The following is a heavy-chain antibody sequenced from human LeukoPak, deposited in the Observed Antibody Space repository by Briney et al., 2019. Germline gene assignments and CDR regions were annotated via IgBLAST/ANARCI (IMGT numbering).Heavy chain of an antibody. J-gene: IGHJ6*03. CDR3: ARRFKRFGIAAAGSYLDV. V-gene: IGHV3-33*01. CDR1: GFTFSSYG. CDR2: IWYDGSNK. D-gene: IGHD6-13*01. Sequence: PGGSLRLSCAPSGFTFSSYGMHWVRQAPGKGLEWVAVIWYDGSNKYYADSVKGRFTISRDNSKNTLYLQMNSLRAEDTAVYYCARRFKRFGIAAAGSYLDVWGKGTTVTVSS.